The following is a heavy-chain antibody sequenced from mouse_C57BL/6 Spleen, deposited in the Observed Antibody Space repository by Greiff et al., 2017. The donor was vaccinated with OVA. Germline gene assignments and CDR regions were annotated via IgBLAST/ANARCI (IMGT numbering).Heavy chain of an antibody. CDR2: IYPGNSDT. V-gene: IGHV1-5*01. CDR3: TRTDFEVYAMDY. Sequence: VQLQQSGPVLARPGASVKMSCKTSGYTFTSYWMHWVKQRPGQGLEWIGAIYPGNSDTSYNQKFKGKAKLTAVTSASTAYMELSSLTNEDSAVYYCTRTDFEVYAMDYWGQGTSVTVSS. CDR1: GYTFTSYW. J-gene: IGHJ4*01.